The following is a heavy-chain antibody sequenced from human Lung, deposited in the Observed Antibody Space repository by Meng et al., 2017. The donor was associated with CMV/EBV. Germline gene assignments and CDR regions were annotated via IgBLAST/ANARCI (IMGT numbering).Heavy chain of an antibody. J-gene: IGHJ4*02. Sequence: GGSLRLXXAASEFSFSNYAMSWVRQAPGRGLAWVSAITASGGSTYYADSVKGRFTVSRDNSKNTLYLQMNSLRAEDTALYYCAKAFSASWYREYYDDWGQGTLVTVSS. D-gene: IGHD6-13*01. CDR3: AKAFSASWYREYYDD. CDR2: ITASGGST. CDR1: EFSFSNYA. V-gene: IGHV3-23*01.